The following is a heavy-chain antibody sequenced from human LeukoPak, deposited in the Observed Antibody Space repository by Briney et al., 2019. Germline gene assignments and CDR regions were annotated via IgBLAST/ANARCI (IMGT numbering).Heavy chain of an antibody. V-gene: IGHV3-11*04. CDR1: GFTFSDYY. Sequence: PGGSLRLSCAASGFTFSDYYMSWIRQAPGKGLEWVSYISSSGSTIYYADSVKGRFTISRDNAKNSLYLQMNSLRAEDTAVYYCARKGAPSRYYYMDVWGKGTTVTVSS. J-gene: IGHJ6*03. D-gene: IGHD3-16*01. CDR2: ISSSGSTI. CDR3: ARKGAPSRYYYMDV.